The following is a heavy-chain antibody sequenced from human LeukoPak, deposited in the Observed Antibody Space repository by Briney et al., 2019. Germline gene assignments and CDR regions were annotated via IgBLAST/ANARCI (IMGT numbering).Heavy chain of an antibody. J-gene: IGHJ5*02. CDR2: IYSNGNT. V-gene: IGHV3-66*01. CDR1: GFSLSSYW. Sequence: GGSLRLSCAASGFSLSSYWMSWVRQAPGKGLEWVSVIYSNGNTYYADSVKGRFTISRDISKNTLYLQMNSLRAEDTAVYYCARDSPYGAWGQGTLVTVSS. CDR3: ARDSPYGA. D-gene: IGHD4-17*01.